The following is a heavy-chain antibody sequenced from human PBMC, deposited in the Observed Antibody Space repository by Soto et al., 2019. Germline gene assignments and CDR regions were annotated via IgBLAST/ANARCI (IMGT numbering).Heavy chain of an antibody. D-gene: IGHD6-6*01. CDR2: IIPILGIA. V-gene: IGHV1-69*02. Sequence: ASVKVSCKASGGTFSSYTISWVRQAPGQGLEWMGRIIPILGIANYAQKFQGRVTITADKSTSTAYMELSSLRSEDTAVYYCARSSSSSYEFDYWGQGTLVTVSS. J-gene: IGHJ4*02. CDR1: GGTFSSYT. CDR3: ARSSSSSYEFDY.